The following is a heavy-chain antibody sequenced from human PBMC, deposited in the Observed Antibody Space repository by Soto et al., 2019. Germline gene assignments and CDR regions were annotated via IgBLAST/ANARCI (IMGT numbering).Heavy chain of an antibody. CDR3: YVRYYDSSGYYGDYAFDI. Sequence: QVQLVQSGAEVKKPGASVKVSCKASGYTFTSYAMHWVRQAPGQRLEWMGWINAGNGNTKYSQKFQGRVTITRDTSASTAYMELSSLRSEDTAVYYCYVRYYDSSGYYGDYAFDIWGQGTMVTVSS. CDR2: INAGNGNT. V-gene: IGHV1-3*01. CDR1: GYTFTSYA. J-gene: IGHJ3*02. D-gene: IGHD3-22*01.